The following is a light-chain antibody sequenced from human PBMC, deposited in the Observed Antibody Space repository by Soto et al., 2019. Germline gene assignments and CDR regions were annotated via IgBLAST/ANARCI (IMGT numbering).Light chain of an antibody. CDR1: SSDVGGYNY. J-gene: IGLJ2*01. V-gene: IGLV2-8*01. CDR3: SSYAGSSVV. Sequence: QSALTQPPSASGSPGQSVTISCTGTSSDVGGYNYVSWYQQHPGKAPKLMIDEVSKRPSGVPDRFSGSKSGNTASLTVSGLQAEDEADYYCSSYAGSSVVFGGGTKVTVL. CDR2: EVS.